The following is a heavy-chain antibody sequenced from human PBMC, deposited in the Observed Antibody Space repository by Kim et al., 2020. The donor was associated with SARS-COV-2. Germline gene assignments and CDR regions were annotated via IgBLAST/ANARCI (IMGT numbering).Heavy chain of an antibody. D-gene: IGHD3-9*01. Sequence: GGSLRLSCAASGFTFSSYGMHWVRQAPGKGLEWVAVISYDGSNKYYADSVKGRFTISRDNSKNTLYLQMNSLRAEDTAVYYCATSWKELRYFDWLRLDY. J-gene: IGHJ4*01. CDR3: ATSWKELRYFDWLRLDY. CDR2: ISYDGSNK. V-gene: IGHV3-33*05. CDR1: GFTFSSYG.